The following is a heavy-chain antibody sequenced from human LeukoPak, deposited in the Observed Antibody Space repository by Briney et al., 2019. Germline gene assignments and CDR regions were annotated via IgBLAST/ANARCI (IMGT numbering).Heavy chain of an antibody. D-gene: IGHD1-26*01. V-gene: IGHV4-30-4*08. CDR2: IYYNGAT. J-gene: IGHJ4*02. Sequence: PSETLSLTCTVSSGSISSGDYYWSWIRQPPRKNLEWIGYIYYNGATHYNSSLESRVTISVDTSKNPFSLKLSSVTAADTAVYYCARDRASTRSGSYFDYWGQGTLVTVSS. CDR1: SGSISSGDYY. CDR3: ARDRASTRSGSYFDY.